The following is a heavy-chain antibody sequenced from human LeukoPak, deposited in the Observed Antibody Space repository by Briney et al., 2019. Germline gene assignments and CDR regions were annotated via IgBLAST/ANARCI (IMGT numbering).Heavy chain of an antibody. Sequence: PSETLSLTCTVSGDSITTTAYFWGWIRQPPGKGLEWIGSVHSSGSTHYNPSLKGRVTISADTSTNQVFLKLSSVAATDTAVYFCARRGYHYEVDYWGQGTLVTVSS. D-gene: IGHD5-18*01. J-gene: IGHJ4*02. V-gene: IGHV4-39*01. CDR3: ARRGYHYEVDY. CDR2: VHSSGST. CDR1: GDSITTTAYF.